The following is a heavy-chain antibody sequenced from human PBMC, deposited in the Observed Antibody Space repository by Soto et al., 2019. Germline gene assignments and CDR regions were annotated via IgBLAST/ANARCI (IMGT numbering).Heavy chain of an antibody. J-gene: IGHJ4*02. CDR3: ARDDRPGGLVLDY. CDR1: GGSISSSSYY. Sequence: PSETLSLTGTVCGGSISSSSYYWGWIRQPPGKGLQWIGSIYYIGSTYYNPSLKSRVTISVDTSKNQFSLKLTSVTAADTAVYYFARDDRPGGLVLDYWGQGTL. V-gene: IGHV4-39*02. D-gene: IGHD6-19*01. CDR2: IYYIGST.